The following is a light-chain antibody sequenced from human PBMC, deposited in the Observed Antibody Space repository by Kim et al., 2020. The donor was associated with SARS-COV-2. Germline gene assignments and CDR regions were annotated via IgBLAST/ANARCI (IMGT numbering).Light chain of an antibody. CDR3: HVWDSNTAV. J-gene: IGLJ3*02. CDR2: RDR. Sequence: VALGQTARITRGGSSIGAKSVHCYQQKPGQAPVLVIYRDRNRPSGIPERFSGSNSGNTATLTISRAQAGDEADYYCHVWDSNTAVFGGGTRLSVL. V-gene: IGLV3-9*01. CDR1: SIGAKS.